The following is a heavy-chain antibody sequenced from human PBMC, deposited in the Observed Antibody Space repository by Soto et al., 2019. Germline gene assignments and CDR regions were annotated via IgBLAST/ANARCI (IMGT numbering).Heavy chain of an antibody. D-gene: IGHD2-2*03. CDR1: GGTFSSYA. CDR3: ARYLTLDIVVVPAAMRYYGMDV. J-gene: IGHJ6*02. Sequence: QVQLVQSGAEVKKPGSSVKVSCKASGGTFSSYAISWVRQAPGQGLEWMGGIIPIFGTANYAQKFQGRVTITADESTSTAYMELSSLRSEDTAVYYCARYLTLDIVVVPAAMRYYGMDVWGQGTTVTVSS. CDR2: IIPIFGTA. V-gene: IGHV1-69*01.